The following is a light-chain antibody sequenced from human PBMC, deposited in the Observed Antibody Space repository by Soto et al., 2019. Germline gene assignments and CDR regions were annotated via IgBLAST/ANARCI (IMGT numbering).Light chain of an antibody. J-gene: IGLJ1*01. CDR1: SSDVGGSNY. CDR2: DVN. Sequence: QSALTQPASVSGSPGQSITISCTGTSSDVGGSNYVSWYQQYPGKAPKLMIYDVNNRPSGVSNRFSGSKSGNTASLTISGLQAEDEADYYCGSYTSSSTLYVFGTGTKVTVL. CDR3: GSYTSSSTLYV. V-gene: IGLV2-14*01.